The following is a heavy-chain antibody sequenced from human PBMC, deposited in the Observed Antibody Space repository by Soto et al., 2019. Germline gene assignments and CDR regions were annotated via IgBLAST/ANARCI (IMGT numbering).Heavy chain of an antibody. D-gene: IGHD6-25*01. Sequence: GGSQRLSSAASGFNFGSYWMHWVRQAPGKGLVWVSRINSDGSSTNYADSVKGRFTISRDNAKNTLYLQMNSLRAEDTAVYYCARGVSAPNDAFDIWGQGTMVTVSS. V-gene: IGHV3-74*01. CDR2: INSDGSST. CDR1: GFNFGSYW. CDR3: ARGVSAPNDAFDI. J-gene: IGHJ3*02.